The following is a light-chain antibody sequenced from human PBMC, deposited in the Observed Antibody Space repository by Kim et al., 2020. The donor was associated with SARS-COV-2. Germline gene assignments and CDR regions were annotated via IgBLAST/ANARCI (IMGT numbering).Light chain of an antibody. J-gene: IGKJ2*03. Sequence: PGERATLSCRASHTVTSNYLSWYQQKPSQPPRLLIYGASTRATGTPDRFTGTGSGTDFTLTIRRLEPEDFAVYYCQQFGGSPMYSFGQGTKLEI. CDR2: GAS. CDR1: HTVTSNY. CDR3: QQFGGSPMYS. V-gene: IGKV3-20*01.